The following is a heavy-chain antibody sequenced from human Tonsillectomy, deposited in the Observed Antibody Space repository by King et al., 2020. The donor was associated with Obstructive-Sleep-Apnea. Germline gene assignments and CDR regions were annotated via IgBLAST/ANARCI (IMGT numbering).Heavy chain of an antibody. Sequence: VQLVESGGGFVQPGGALRLSCAASEFTFSSYAMSWFRQAPGKGLEWVSAIIVSGGSTSYADSVKGRFTISRDNSKNTLYLQMNSLRAEDTAVYYCAKDIRAVAGPRPVDYWGQGTLVTVSS. CDR1: EFTFSSYA. D-gene: IGHD6-19*01. CDR3: AKDIRAVAGPRPVDY. J-gene: IGHJ4*02. CDR2: IIVSGGST. V-gene: IGHV3-23*04.